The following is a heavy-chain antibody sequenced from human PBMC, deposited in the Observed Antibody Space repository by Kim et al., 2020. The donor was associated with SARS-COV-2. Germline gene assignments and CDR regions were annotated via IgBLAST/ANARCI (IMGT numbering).Heavy chain of an antibody. CDR1: GGSFSGYY. Sequence: SETLSLTCAVYGGSFSGYYWSWIRQPPGKGLEWIGEINHSGSTNYNPSLKSRVTISVDTSKNQFSLKLSSVTAADTAVYYCAGGSTRRRYDILTGYRSNAFDIWGQGTMVTVSS. D-gene: IGHD3-9*01. J-gene: IGHJ3*02. CDR3: AGGSTRRRYDILTGYRSNAFDI. CDR2: INHSGST. V-gene: IGHV4-34*01.